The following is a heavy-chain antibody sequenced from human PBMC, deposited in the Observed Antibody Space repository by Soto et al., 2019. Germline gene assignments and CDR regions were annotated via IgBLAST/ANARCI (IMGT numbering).Heavy chain of an antibody. V-gene: IGHV1-18*01. Sequence: QVPLVQSGVEVKKPGASVKVSCKASGYTFTNYAISWVRKAPGRGLEWMGWVNTYNGNPNYAQIFQGRVTMTTDTSTGTAYMELRSLKSDDSAVYYCARDSQYSTSWQRFDSWGQGTPVTVSS. D-gene: IGHD6-13*01. CDR3: ARDSQYSTSWQRFDS. CDR2: VNTYNGNP. CDR1: GYTFTNYA. J-gene: IGHJ4*02.